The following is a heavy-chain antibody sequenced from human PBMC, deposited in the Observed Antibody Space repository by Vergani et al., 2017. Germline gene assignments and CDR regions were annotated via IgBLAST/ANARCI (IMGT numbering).Heavy chain of an antibody. Sequence: QVQLVESGGGVVQPGRSLRLSCAASGFTFSSYGMHWVRQAPGKGLEWVAVIWYDGSNKYYADSVKGRFTISRDNSKNTLYLQMNSLGAEDTAVYYCARDQAPRYYYGMDVWGQGTTVTVSS. V-gene: IGHV3-33*01. CDR2: IWYDGSNK. CDR3: ARDQAPRYYYGMDV. J-gene: IGHJ6*02. CDR1: GFTFSSYG.